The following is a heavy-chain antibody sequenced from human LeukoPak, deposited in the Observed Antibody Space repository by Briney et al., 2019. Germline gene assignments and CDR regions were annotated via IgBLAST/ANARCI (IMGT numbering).Heavy chain of an antibody. CDR1: GYTFTAYF. CDR3: ARDPGSPTPIDY. J-gene: IGHJ4*02. CDR2: INLHSGGT. D-gene: IGHD3-10*01. Sequence: ASVKVSCKASGYTFTAYFMHWARQAPGQGLEWMGWINLHSGGTSYAQNFQGRVTMTRDTSINTAYMELSSLRSDDTAVYYCARDPGSPTPIDYWGQGTLVAVSS. V-gene: IGHV1-2*02.